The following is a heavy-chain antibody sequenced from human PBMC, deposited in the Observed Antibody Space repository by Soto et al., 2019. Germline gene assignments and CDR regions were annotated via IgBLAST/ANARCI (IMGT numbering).Heavy chain of an antibody. J-gene: IGHJ5*02. CDR2: ISFTGST. V-gene: IGHV4-59*08. D-gene: IGHD3-22*01. CDR3: ASQLLPRGFDP. CDR1: GGSMSGYY. Sequence: QVQLQESGPGLVKPSETLSLTCSVSGGSMSGYYWSWFRQPPGKGLEWIGYISFTGSTNHSPSLKSRDSISIDTSRNQCSLKLSAVTAADTAFYLCASQLLPRGFDPWGQGTLVTVSS.